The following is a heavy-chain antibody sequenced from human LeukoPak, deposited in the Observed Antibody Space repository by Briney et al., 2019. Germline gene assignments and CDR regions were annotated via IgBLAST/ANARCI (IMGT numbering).Heavy chain of an antibody. D-gene: IGHD3-10*01. J-gene: IGHJ4*02. CDR3: ARGVTYYGSGKTDY. Sequence: ASVKVSCKASGYTFTGYYMHWVRQAPGQGLEWMGWINPNSGGTNYAQKFQGRVTMTRDMSISTAYMELSRLRSDDTAVYYCARGVTYYGSGKTDYRGQGTLVTVSS. CDR2: INPNSGGT. CDR1: GYTFTGYY. V-gene: IGHV1-2*02.